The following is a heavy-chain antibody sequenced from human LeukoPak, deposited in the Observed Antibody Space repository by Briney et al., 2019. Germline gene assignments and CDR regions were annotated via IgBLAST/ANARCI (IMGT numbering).Heavy chain of an antibody. D-gene: IGHD6-19*01. J-gene: IGHJ3*02. CDR2: INPNSGGT. Sequence: ASVKVSCMASGYTFTGYYMHWVRQAPGQGLEWMGWINPNSGGTNYAQKFQGWVTMTRDTSISTAYMELSRLRSDDTAVYYCARETQDRHLVAVRGAFDIWGQGTMVTVSS. CDR3: ARETQDRHLVAVRGAFDI. V-gene: IGHV1-2*04. CDR1: GYTFTGYY.